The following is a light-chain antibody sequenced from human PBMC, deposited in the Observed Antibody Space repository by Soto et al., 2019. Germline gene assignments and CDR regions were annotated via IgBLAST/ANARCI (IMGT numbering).Light chain of an antibody. V-gene: IGLV2-14*01. CDR2: EVS. CDR1: SSDVGGYNY. CDR3: SSYTSSMYVV. J-gene: IGLJ2*01. Sequence: QSVLTQPASVSGSPGQSITISCTGTSSDVGGYNYVSWYQQHPGKAPKLMIYEVSNRPSGVSNRFSGSKSGNTASLTISGLQAEDEADYYCSSYTSSMYVVFGGGTKLTVL.